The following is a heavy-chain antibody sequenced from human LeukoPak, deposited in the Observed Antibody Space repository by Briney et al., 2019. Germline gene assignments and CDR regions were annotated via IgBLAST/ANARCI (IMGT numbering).Heavy chain of an antibody. Sequence: GGSLRLSCAPSVVSFSSYAMIWVRQAPGKGLEWVSGISGTGGRTYYADPVKGRFTISRDNSKNTLSLQKNSLRAEDTAVYNCAKENSRFDLTSPLYYWGQGTLVTVSS. V-gene: IGHV3-23*01. CDR3: AKENSRFDLTSPLYY. CDR2: ISGTGGRT. CDR1: VVSFSSYA. J-gene: IGHJ4*02. D-gene: IGHD3-9*01.